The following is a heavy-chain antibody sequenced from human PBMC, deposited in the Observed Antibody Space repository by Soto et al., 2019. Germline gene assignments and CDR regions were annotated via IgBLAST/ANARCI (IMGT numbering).Heavy chain of an antibody. CDR2: IYYSGST. V-gene: IGHV4-59*01. D-gene: IGHD2-15*01. CDR3: ARQVGSGDDAFDI. CDR1: GGSISSYY. Sequence: SETLSLTCTVSGGSISSYYWSWIRQPPGKGLEWIGYIYYSGSTNYNPSLKSRVTISVDTSKNQFSLKLSSVTAADTAVYYCARQVGSGDDAFDIWGQGTMVTV. J-gene: IGHJ3*02.